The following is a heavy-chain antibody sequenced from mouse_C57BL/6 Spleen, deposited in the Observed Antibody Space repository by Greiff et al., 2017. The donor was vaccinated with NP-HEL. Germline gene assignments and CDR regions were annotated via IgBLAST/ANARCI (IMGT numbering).Heavy chain of an antibody. V-gene: IGHV1-80*01. D-gene: IGHD1-1*01. CDR1: GYAFSSYW. CDR2: IYPGDGDT. J-gene: IGHJ1*03. Sequence: VQLQQSGAELVKPGASVKISCKASGYAFSSYWMNWVKQRPGKGLEWIGQIYPGDGDTNYNGKVKGKATLTADKSSSTAYMQLSSLTSEDSAVYFCARDYGSSYVGYFDVWGTGTTVTVSS. CDR3: ARDYGSSYVGYFDV.